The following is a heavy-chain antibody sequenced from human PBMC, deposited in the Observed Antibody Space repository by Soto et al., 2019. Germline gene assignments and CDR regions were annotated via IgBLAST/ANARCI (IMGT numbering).Heavy chain of an antibody. J-gene: IGHJ5*02. CDR2: IRYDGSHE. Sequence: GGSLRLSCAASGLTYINYAMHWVRQAPGKGLEWVAVIRYDGSHENYADSVKGRFTISRDNSKNILYLQMNSLRAEDTALYYCVGQLYSSGWAAVSPWGQGTLVTVSS. CDR3: VGQLYSSGWAAVSP. CDR1: GLTYINYA. D-gene: IGHD6-19*01. V-gene: IGHV3-30*02.